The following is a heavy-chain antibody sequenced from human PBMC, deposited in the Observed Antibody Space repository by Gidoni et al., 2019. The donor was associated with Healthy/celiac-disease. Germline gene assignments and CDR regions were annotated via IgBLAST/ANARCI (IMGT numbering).Heavy chain of an antibody. CDR2: ISSSGSTI. Sequence: EVQLVESGGGLVQPGGSLSLSCAASGFTFSSYEMNWVRQAPGKGLEWVSYISSSGSTIYYADSVKGRFTISRDNAKNSLYLQMNSLRAEDTAVYYCARDLENYYDSSSFDYWGQGTLVTVSS. CDR3: ARDLENYYDSSSFDY. D-gene: IGHD3-22*01. V-gene: IGHV3-48*03. J-gene: IGHJ4*02. CDR1: GFTFSSYE.